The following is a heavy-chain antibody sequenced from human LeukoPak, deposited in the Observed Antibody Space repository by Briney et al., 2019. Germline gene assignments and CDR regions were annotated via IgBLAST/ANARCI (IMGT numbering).Heavy chain of an antibody. CDR3: AGSAWAPY. J-gene: IGHJ4*02. Sequence: PSETLSLTCTVSGGSISNSSYYWGCIRQSPGKGLEWIGTIYYSGSTYYNLSLKSRVTISVDTSKNQFSLKVNSVTAADTAVYYCAGSAWAPYWGQGTLVTVSS. D-gene: IGHD1-26*01. CDR2: IYYSGST. CDR1: GGSISNSSYY. V-gene: IGHV4-39*01.